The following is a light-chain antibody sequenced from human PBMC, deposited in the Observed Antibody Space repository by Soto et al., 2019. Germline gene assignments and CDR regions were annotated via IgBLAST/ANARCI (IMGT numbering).Light chain of an antibody. CDR3: SSYTHINTRACV. CDR1: SSDIVDYNY. Sequence: QSALAQPASGSGSRVQSITSSFTLTSSDIVDYNYVSWYQQHPGKAPKLIIYEVTDRPSGVSNRFSGSKSGNTASLTISGLQAEDEAEYYCSSYTHINTRACVFGTGTKVTVL. J-gene: IGLJ1*01. V-gene: IGLV2-14*01. CDR2: EVT.